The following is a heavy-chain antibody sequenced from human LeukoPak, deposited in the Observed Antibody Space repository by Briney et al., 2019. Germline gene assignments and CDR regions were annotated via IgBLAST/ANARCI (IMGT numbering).Heavy chain of an antibody. CDR3: ARAKGPSGIAVSPYYYGMDV. CDR1: GFTFSSYG. Sequence: GSLRLSCAASGFTFSSYGMHWVRQAPGKGLEWVAVIWYDGSNKYYADSVKGRFTISRDNSKNTLYLQMNSLRAEDTAVYYCARAKGPSGIAVSPYYYGMDVWGQGTTVTVSS. CDR2: IWYDGSNK. D-gene: IGHD6-19*01. J-gene: IGHJ6*02. V-gene: IGHV3-33*01.